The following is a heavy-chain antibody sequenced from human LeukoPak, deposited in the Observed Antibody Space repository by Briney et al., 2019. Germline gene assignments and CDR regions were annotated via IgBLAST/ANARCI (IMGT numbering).Heavy chain of an antibody. Sequence: PGGSLRLSCAASGFTFSSYAMSWVRQAPGKGLEWVSAISGSGGSTYYADSVKGRFTISRDNSKNTLYLQMNSLRAEDTAVYYCARVWDQLLPNYGMDVWGQETTVTVSS. D-gene: IGHD2-2*01. CDR3: ARVWDQLLPNYGMDV. J-gene: IGHJ6*02. CDR2: ISGSGGST. V-gene: IGHV3-23*01. CDR1: GFTFSSYA.